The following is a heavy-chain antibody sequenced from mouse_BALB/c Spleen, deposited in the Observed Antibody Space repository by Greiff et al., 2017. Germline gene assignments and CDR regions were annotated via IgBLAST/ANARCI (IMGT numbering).Heavy chain of an antibody. V-gene: IGHV14-3*02. Sequence: EVQLQESGAELVKPGASVKLSCTASGFNIKDTYMHWVKQRPEQGLEWIGRIDPANGNTKYDPKFQGKATITADTSSNTAYLQLSSLTSEDTAVYYCAGITTVEAYWGQGTLVTVSA. J-gene: IGHJ3*01. CDR1: GFNIKDTY. D-gene: IGHD1-1*01. CDR2: IDPANGNT. CDR3: AGITTVEAY.